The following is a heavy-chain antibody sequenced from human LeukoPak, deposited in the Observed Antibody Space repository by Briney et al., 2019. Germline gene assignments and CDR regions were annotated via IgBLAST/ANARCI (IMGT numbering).Heavy chain of an antibody. D-gene: IGHD5-18*01. CDR2: INPNSGGT. CDR1: GYTFTGYY. V-gene: IGHV1-2*02. Sequence: ASVKVSCKASGYTFTGYYMHWVRQAPGQGLEWMGWINPNSGGTNYAQKFQGRVTMTRDTSISTAYMELSRLRSDDTAVYYCARVGAIQLPESKYYYYYMDVWGKGTTVTISS. CDR3: ARVGAIQLPESKYYYYYMDV. J-gene: IGHJ6*03.